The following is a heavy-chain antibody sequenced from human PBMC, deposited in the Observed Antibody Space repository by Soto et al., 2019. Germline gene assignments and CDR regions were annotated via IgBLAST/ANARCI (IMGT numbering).Heavy chain of an antibody. V-gene: IGHV4-59*11. CDR1: GGSISSHY. CDR3: ARSIDP. Sequence: SETLSLTCSVSGGSISSHYWSWIRQPPGKGLEWIGYIYYSGFTYYNPSLKSRVTISVDTSKNQFSLKRSSVTAADTAVYYCARSIDPWGQGTLVTVSS. J-gene: IGHJ5*02. CDR2: IYYSGFT.